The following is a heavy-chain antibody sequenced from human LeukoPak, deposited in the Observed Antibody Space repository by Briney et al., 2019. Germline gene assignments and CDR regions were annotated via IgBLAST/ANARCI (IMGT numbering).Heavy chain of an antibody. CDR1: GFTFDYYA. CDR3: AKDIAGVVPAAESGFDY. J-gene: IGHJ4*02. Sequence: GGSLRLSCAASGFTFDYYAMHWVRQAPGKGLEWVSLISGDGGSTYYADSVKGRFTISRDNSKNSLYLQMNSLRTGDTALYYCAKDIAGVVPAAESGFDYWGQGTLVTVSS. V-gene: IGHV3-43*02. CDR2: ISGDGGST. D-gene: IGHD2-2*01.